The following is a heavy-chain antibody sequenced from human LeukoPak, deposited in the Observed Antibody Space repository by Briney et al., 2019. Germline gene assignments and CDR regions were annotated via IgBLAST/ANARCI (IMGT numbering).Heavy chain of an antibody. J-gene: IGHJ4*02. D-gene: IGHD5-18*01. CDR1: GFTFSSYS. CDR2: ISSSSSTI. V-gene: IGHV3-48*04. CDR3: ARNGQLWFQPFDY. Sequence: GGSLRLSCAASGFTFSSYSMNWVRQAPGKGLEWVSYISSSSSTIYYADSVKGRFTISRDNAKNSLYLQMNSLRAEDTAVYYCARNGQLWFQPFDYWGQGTLVTVSS.